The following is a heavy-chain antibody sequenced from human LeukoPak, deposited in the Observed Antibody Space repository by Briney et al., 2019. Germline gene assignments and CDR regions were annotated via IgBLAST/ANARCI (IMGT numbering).Heavy chain of an antibody. D-gene: IGHD3-16*01. CDR1: GYTFTSYD. CDR3: ARVPYDYVWGRHYYFDY. V-gene: IGHV1-8*01. CDR2: MNPNSGNT. J-gene: IGHJ4*02. Sequence: GASVKVSCKASGYTFTSYDINWVRQATGQGLEWMGWMNPNSGNTGYAQKFQGRVTMTRNTSISTAYMELSGLRSEDTAVYYCARVPYDYVWGRHYYFDYWGQGTLVTVSS.